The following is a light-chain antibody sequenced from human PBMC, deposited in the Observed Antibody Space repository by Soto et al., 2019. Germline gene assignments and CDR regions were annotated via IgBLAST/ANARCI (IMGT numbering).Light chain of an antibody. CDR2: TDN. J-gene: IGLJ1*01. CDR3: GAWDDSLNGYV. Sequence: QSVLTQPPSASGTPGQRVTISCSGGSSNIGINTVNWYHQLPGRAPKVLIHTDNQRPSGVPDRFSGSKSGTSASLAINGLQSGDEADYYCGAWDDSLNGYVFGNGTKLTVL. V-gene: IGLV1-44*01. CDR1: SSNIGINT.